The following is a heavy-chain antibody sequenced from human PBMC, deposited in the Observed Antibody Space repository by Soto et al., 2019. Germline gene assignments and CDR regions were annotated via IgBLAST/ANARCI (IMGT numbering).Heavy chain of an antibody. CDR3: AKDRHYPRDYFHY. Sequence: GGSLRLSCAAAGFTFSSSAISWVRQAPGKGLEWVSAVSANGQGIYYADSVRGRFTISRDNSKNTVFLHMDSLSAEDTAVYYCAKDRHYPRDYFHYWGQGTLVTVSS. J-gene: IGHJ4*02. V-gene: IGHV3-23*01. D-gene: IGHD3-10*01. CDR2: VSANGQGI. CDR1: GFTFSSSA.